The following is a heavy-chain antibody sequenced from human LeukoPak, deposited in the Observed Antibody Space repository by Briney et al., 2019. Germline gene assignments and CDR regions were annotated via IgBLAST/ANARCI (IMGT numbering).Heavy chain of an antibody. D-gene: IGHD3-16*01. CDR3: AKAFLGDYVWVVSILYYFDY. J-gene: IGHJ4*02. CDR1: GFTLSSYP. V-gene: IGHV3-23*01. Sequence: GGSLRVSCASSGFTLSSYPMHWVGQAPGRGLEGVSAISGSDCSTYYADSVKGRFTISRDNSKHTLYLQMNSLGAEDTAVYYCAKAFLGDYVWVVSILYYFDYWGQGTLVTVSS. CDR2: ISGSDCST.